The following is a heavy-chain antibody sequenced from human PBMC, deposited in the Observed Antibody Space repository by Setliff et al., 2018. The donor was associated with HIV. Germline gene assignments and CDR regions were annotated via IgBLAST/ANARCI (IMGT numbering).Heavy chain of an antibody. Sequence: TLSLTCTVSGGSISSSSYYWGWIRQTPDKGLEWIGIIYYSGATYYNPSLTSRVTISVDTSRNQFSLKLRSVTAADTAAYYCARLGYVSGGFYKTPGPYYFDYWGQGALVTVSS. CDR1: GGSISSSSYY. CDR2: IYYSGAT. CDR3: ARLGYVSGGFYKTPGPYYFDY. V-gene: IGHV4-39*01. D-gene: IGHD3-10*01. J-gene: IGHJ4*02.